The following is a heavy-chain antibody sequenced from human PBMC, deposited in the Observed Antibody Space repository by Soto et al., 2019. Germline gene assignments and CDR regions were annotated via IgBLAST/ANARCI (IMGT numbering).Heavy chain of an antibody. CDR1: GGSFSSSSYY. V-gene: IGHV4-39*01. Sequence: PSETLSLTCTVSGGSFSSSSYYWGWIRQPPGKGLEWIGSIYYSGSTYYNPSLKSRVTISVDTSKNQFSLKLSSVTAADTAVYYCARRNYYDSNWFDPWGQGTLVTVSS. J-gene: IGHJ5*02. CDR3: ARRNYYDSNWFDP. CDR2: IYYSGST. D-gene: IGHD3-22*01.